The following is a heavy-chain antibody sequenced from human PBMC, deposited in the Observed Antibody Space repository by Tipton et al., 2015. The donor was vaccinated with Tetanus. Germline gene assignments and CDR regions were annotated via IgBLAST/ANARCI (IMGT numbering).Heavy chain of an antibody. J-gene: IGHJ2*01. CDR2: IRNRGDAT. CDR1: GFTLGNYA. D-gene: IGHD6-6*01. CDR3: AKDYSSSSWTWSRRYFDL. Sequence: SLRLSCAASGFTLGNYAMSWVRQAPGKRLEWVSSIRNRGDATYYADSVKGRFTISRDSSESTLYLQMNSLRPEDTAVYFCAKDYSSSSWTWSRRYFDLWGRGTLVAVSS. V-gene: IGHV3-23*01.